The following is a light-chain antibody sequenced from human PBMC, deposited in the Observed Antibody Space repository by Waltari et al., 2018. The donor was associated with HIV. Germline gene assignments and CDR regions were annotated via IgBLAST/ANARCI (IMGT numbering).Light chain of an antibody. CDR3: AAWDDSLL. J-gene: IGLJ2*01. V-gene: IGLV1-47*01. CDR2: RNK. Sequence: QSVLTQPPSASGTPGQRVTISCSGSSSNIGSKYVYWYQQLPGTAPKLLIYRNKQLPSGVPDRFSGSKSGTSASLAISGVRSEDEADYYCAAWDDSLLFGGGTKLTVL. CDR1: SSNIGSKY.